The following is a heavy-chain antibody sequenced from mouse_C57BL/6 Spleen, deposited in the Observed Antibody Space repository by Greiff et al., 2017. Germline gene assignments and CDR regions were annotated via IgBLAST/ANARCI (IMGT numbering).Heavy chain of an antibody. CDR2: ISSGSSTI. J-gene: IGHJ4*01. CDR3: ARPHYYGSYYALDY. D-gene: IGHD1-1*01. Sequence: EVKVVEPGGGLVKPGGSLKLSCAASGFTFSDYGMHWVRQAPEKGLEWVAYISSGSSTIYYADTVKGRFTISRDNAKNTLFLQMTSLRSEDTAMYYCARPHYYGSYYALDYWGQGTSVTVSS. V-gene: IGHV5-17*01. CDR1: GFTFSDYG.